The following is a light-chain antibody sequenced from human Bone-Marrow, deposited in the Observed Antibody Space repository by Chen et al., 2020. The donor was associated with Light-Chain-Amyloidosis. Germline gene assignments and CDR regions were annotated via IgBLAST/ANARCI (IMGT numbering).Light chain of an antibody. V-gene: IGKV3-20*01. CDR2: GAS. J-gene: IGKJ4*01. CDR1: QSLDSVY. CDR3: QQYGTSPLT. Sequence: DIVLTQSPGTLSSSPGERVTLSCRTSQSLDSVYLAWYQQKPGQAPRLLIYGASTRATGIPDRFTGSGSGTDFTLTINRLEPEDFAMYYCQQYGTSPLTFGGGTKVEIK.